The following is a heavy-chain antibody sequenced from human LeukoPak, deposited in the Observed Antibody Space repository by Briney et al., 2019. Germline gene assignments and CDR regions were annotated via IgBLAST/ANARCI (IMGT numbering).Heavy chain of an antibody. D-gene: IGHD5-18*01. V-gene: IGHV3-23*01. CDR2: ASGSGGST. Sequence: GGSLRLSCAASGFTFSIYAMSWVRQAPGKGLEGVSAASGSGGSTYYADSVKGRFTISRDISKNTLYLQTNSLRAEDTAVYYCAKDADTAMVTSWFDPWGQGTLVTVSS. CDR3: AKDADTAMVTSWFDP. CDR1: GFTFSIYA. J-gene: IGHJ5*02.